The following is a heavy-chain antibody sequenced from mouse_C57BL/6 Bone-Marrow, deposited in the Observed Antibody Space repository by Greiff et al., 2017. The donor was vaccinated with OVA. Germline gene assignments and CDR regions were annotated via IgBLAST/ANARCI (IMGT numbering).Heavy chain of an antibody. CDR1: GYTFTDYE. CDR3: TRSSNWDYFDY. CDR2: IDPETGGT. V-gene: IGHV1-15*01. D-gene: IGHD4-1*01. Sequence: QVQLQQSGAELVRPGASVTLSCKASGYTFTDYEMHWVKQTPVHGLEWIGAIDPETGGTAYNQKFKGKAILTADKSSSTASMELRSLTSEDSAVYYCTRSSNWDYFDYWGQGTTLTVSS. J-gene: IGHJ2*01.